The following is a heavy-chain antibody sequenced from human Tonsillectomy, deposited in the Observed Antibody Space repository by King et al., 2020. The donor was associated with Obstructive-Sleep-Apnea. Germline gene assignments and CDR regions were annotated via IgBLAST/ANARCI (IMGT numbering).Heavy chain of an antibody. D-gene: IGHD7-27*01. Sequence: QLQESGPGLVKPSETLSLTCTVSGGSISSYYWSWIRQPPGKGLEWIGDIYYSGSTNYNPSLKSRVTISVDTSKNQFSLKLSSVTAADTAVYYCARDGDPDYYYYGMDGWGQGTTVTVSS. J-gene: IGHJ6*02. CDR2: IYYSGST. CDR1: GGSISSYY. V-gene: IGHV4-59*08. CDR3: ARDGDPDYYYYGMDG.